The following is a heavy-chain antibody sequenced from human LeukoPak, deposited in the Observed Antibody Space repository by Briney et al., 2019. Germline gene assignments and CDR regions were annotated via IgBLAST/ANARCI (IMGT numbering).Heavy chain of an antibody. CDR3: ESRGWYLNYFDY. J-gene: IGHJ4*02. V-gene: IGHV3-23*01. CDR1: GFTFSSYA. Sequence: GGSLRLSCAASGFTFSSYAMSWVRQAPGKGLEWVSAISGSGGSTYYADSVKGRFTISRDNSKNTLYLQMDSLRAEDTAVYYCESRGWYLNYFDYWGQGTLVTVSS. D-gene: IGHD6-19*01. CDR2: ISGSGGST.